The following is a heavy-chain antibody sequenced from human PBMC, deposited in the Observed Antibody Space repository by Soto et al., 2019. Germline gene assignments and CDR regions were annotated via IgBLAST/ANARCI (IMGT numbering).Heavy chain of an antibody. CDR2: IIPVFGTA. CDR3: ARSGGSYYDPKYYGMDV. Sequence: SVPGSFQASEGAFSKDASRLVRQAPVQRLEWMGGIIPVFGTANYAQKFQGRVTITADESTSTAYMELSSLRSEDTAGYYCARSGGSYYDPKYYGMDVWDQGTTVTVS. V-gene: IGHV1-69*13. J-gene: IGHJ6*02. D-gene: IGHD1-26*01. CDR1: EGAFSKDA.